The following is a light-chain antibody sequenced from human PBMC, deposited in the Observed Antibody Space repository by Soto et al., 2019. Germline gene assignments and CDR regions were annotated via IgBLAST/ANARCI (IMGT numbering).Light chain of an antibody. V-gene: IGKV1-5*01. CDR3: KQYNSYSPS. Sequence: DIRMTQSPSTLSASVGDRVTITCRASQSISSWLAWYQQKPGKAPKLLIYDASSLESGVPSRFSGSGSGTEFTLTISSLQPDDFATDYCKQYNSYSPSFGRGTKVEIK. CDR1: QSISSW. CDR2: DAS. J-gene: IGKJ4*01.